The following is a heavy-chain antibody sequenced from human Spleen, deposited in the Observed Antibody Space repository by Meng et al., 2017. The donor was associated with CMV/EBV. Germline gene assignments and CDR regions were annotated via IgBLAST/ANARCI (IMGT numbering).Heavy chain of an antibody. V-gene: IGHV2-5*02. J-gene: IGHJ4*02. CDR2: IYWDDDK. Sequence: FSVFSLITSGVGVGWFRQPPGKALEWLALIYWDDDKRYSPSLKSRLTITKDTSKNQVVLTMANMDPVDTATYYCAHRRVAVAKTYFDYWGQGTLVTVSS. CDR3: AHRRVAVAKTYFDY. D-gene: IGHD6-19*01. CDR1: VFSLITSGVG.